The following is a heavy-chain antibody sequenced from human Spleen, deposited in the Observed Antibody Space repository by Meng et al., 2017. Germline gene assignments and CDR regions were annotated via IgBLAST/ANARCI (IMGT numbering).Heavy chain of an antibody. J-gene: IGHJ4*02. Sequence: QVELQQWGAGLLQPSETLSLTCVVSGGSFSDYYWSWIRQPPGKGLEWIGEINHSGSTNYNPSLESRATISVDTSKNQISLELTSVTAADTAVYYCARNGAYCLEYWGQGSLVTVSS. CDR3: ARNGAYCLEY. CDR2: INHSGST. CDR1: GGSFSDYY. V-gene: IGHV4-34*01. D-gene: IGHD2-21*01.